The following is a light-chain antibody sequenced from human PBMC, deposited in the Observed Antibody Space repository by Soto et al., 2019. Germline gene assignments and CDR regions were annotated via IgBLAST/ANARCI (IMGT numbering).Light chain of an antibody. CDR1: QSVSYD. Sequence: EIVMTQSPATLSVSPGERATLSCRASQSVSYDLAWYQQKPGQAPRLLIHGASTRATGIPARFSGSGSGTQFTLTISNLQSEDFAVYYCQQYKNWPPWTFGQGTKVEIK. J-gene: IGKJ1*01. CDR3: QQYKNWPPWT. V-gene: IGKV3-15*01. CDR2: GAS.